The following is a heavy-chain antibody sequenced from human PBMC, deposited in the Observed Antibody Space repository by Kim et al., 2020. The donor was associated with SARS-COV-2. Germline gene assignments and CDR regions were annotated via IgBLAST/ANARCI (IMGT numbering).Heavy chain of an antibody. J-gene: IGHJ4*02. Sequence: GGSLRLSCAASGFTFSSYGMHWVRQAPGKGLEWVAVIWYDGSNKYYADSVKGRFTISRDNSKNTLYLQMNSLRAEDTAVYYCAKALGGGFQWEHGREPFDYWGQGTLVTVSS. D-gene: IGHD1-26*01. CDR3: AKALGGGFQWEHGREPFDY. CDR2: IWYDGSNK. V-gene: IGHV3-33*06. CDR1: GFTFSSYG.